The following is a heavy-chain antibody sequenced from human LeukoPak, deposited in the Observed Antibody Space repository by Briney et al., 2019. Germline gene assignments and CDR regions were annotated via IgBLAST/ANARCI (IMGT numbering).Heavy chain of an antibody. D-gene: IGHD2-2*01. V-gene: IGHV1-2*06. CDR2: INPYTGGT. J-gene: IGHJ4*02. CDR3: ARQSSLVPAAIHYFDY. Sequence: GASVKVSCKASGYTFTVYYMHWVRQAPGQGLEWMGRINPYTGGTNYAQTFQGRVTMTRDTSISTAYMELSRLRSDDTAVYYCARQSSLVPAAIHYFDYWGQGTLVTVSS. CDR1: GYTFTVYY.